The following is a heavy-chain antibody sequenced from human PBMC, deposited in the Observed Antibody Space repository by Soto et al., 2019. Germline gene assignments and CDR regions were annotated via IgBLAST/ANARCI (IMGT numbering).Heavy chain of an antibody. Sequence: ASVKVSCKASGYTFSHYAMHWVRLAPGQRLEWMGRINAGNGNTKYSQKFQGRVTITLDKSTSTAYMELSSLESEDTAVYYCASGYALFSFDYWGQGTLVTVSS. CDR1: GYTFSHYA. CDR2: INAGNGNT. J-gene: IGHJ4*02. CDR3: ASGYALFSFDY. D-gene: IGHD5-12*01. V-gene: IGHV1-3*01.